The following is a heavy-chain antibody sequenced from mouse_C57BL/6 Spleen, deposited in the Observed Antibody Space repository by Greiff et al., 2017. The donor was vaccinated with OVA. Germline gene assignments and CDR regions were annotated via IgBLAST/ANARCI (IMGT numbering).Heavy chain of an antibody. V-gene: IGHV1-82*01. J-gene: IGHJ2*01. CDR1: GYAFSSSW. Sequence: QVQLQQSGPELVKPGASVKISCKASGYAFSSSWMNWVKQRPGKGLEWIGRIYPGDGDTNYNGKFKGKATLTADKSSSTAYMQLSSLTSEDSAVYFCANYGYDVFFDYWGQGTTLTVSS. CDR2: IYPGDGDT. CDR3: ANYGYDVFFDY. D-gene: IGHD2-2*01.